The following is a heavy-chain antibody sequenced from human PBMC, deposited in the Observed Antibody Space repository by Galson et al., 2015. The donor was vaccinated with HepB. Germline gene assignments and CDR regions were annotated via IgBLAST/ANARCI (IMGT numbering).Heavy chain of an antibody. CDR2: ISGSGGRT. Sequence: SLRLSCAASGFTVSSNYAMSWVRQAPGKGLEWVSTISGSGGRTYYADSVRGRLTISRDNSKNTLYLQMNSLRTEDTAVYYCARDSITHSYYYYYYMDVWGKGTTVTVSS. CDR3: ARDSITHSYYYYYYMDV. J-gene: IGHJ6*03. V-gene: IGHV3-23*01. CDR1: GFTVSSNYA. D-gene: IGHD3-3*02.